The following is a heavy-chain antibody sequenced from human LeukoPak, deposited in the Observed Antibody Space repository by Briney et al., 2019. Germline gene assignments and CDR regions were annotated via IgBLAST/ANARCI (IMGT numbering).Heavy chain of an antibody. CDR1: GFTFSSYA. CDR3: AKEAGDPEDPFDY. CDR2: ISGSGGST. Sequence: GGYLTLSSAASGFTFSSYAMSWVRQAQGKGLEWVSAISGSGGSTYYADSVKGRFTISRDNSKNTLYLQMNSLRAEDTAVYYCAKEAGDPEDPFDYWGQGTLVTVST. V-gene: IGHV3-23*01. D-gene: IGHD7-27*01. J-gene: IGHJ4*02.